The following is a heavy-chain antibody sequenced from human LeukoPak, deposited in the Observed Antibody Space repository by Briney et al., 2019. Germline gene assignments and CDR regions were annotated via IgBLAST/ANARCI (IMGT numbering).Heavy chain of an antibody. J-gene: IGHJ4*02. CDR3: ARDIVVVAASTYWYFDY. CDR1: GGTFSSYA. V-gene: IGHV1-18*01. Sequence: GASVKVSCKASGGTFSSYAISWVRQAPGQGLEWMGWISAYNGNTNYAQKLQGRVTMTTDTSTSTAYMELRSLRSDDTAVYYCARDIVVVAASTYWYFDYWGQGTLVTVSS. D-gene: IGHD2-15*01. CDR2: ISAYNGNT.